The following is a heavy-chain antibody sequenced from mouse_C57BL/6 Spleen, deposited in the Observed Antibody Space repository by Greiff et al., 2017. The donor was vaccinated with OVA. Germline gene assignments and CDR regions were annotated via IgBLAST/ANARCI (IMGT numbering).Heavy chain of an antibody. CDR3: ARQLLRSAWFAY. Sequence: QVQLQQSGPGLVQPSQSLSITCTVSGFSLTSYGVHWVRQSPGKGLEWLGVIWRGGSTDYNAAFISRLSISKDKSKSQVSFKMNRLQADDTAIYYCARQLLRSAWFAYWGQGTLVTVSA. CDR1: GFSLTSYG. J-gene: IGHJ3*01. V-gene: IGHV2-2*01. D-gene: IGHD1-1*01. CDR2: IWRGGST.